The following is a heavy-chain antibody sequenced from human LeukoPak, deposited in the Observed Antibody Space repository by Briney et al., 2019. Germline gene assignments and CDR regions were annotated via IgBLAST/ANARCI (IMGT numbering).Heavy chain of an antibody. CDR1: GFTFTSSA. D-gene: IGHD6-13*01. Sequence: GASVKVSCTASGFTFTSSAMQWVRQARGQRLEWIGWIVVGSGNTNYAQKFQERVTITRDMSTSTAYMELSSLRSEDTAVYYCAAESHSSSWPPSFDYWGQGTLVTVSS. CDR2: IVVGSGNT. V-gene: IGHV1-58*02. CDR3: AAESHSSSWPPSFDY. J-gene: IGHJ4*02.